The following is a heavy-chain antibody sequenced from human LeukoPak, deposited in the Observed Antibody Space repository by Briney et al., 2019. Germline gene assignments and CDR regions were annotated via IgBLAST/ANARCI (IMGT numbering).Heavy chain of an antibody. CDR2: INSDGGST. V-gene: IGHV3-74*01. D-gene: IGHD6-19*01. J-gene: IGHJ3*02. CDR3: AREVAVAAFDI. CDR1: GFTFSSFW. Sequence: GGSPRLSCAASGFTFSSFWMHWVRQAPGKGLVWVSRINSDGGSTSYADSVKGRFTISRDNAKNTLYLQMNSLRAEDTAVYYCAREVAVAAFDIWGQGTMVTVSS.